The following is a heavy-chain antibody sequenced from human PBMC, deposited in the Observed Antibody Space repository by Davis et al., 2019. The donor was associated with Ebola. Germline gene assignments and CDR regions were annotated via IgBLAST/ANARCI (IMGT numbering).Heavy chain of an antibody. CDR3: ARKTVGARDGAGSTDNAFDI. V-gene: IGHV3-30*04. CDR2: ISYDGSNK. D-gene: IGHD1-26*01. J-gene: IGHJ3*02. CDR1: GFTFSSYA. Sequence: GESLKISCAASGFTFSSYAMHWVRQAPGKGLEWVAVISYDGSNKYYADSVKGRFTISRDNAKNTLYLQMNSLRVEDMAVYYCARKTVGARDGAGSTDNAFDIWGQGTMVTVSS.